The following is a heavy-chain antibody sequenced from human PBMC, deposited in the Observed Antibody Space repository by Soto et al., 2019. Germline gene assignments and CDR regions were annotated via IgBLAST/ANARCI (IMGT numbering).Heavy chain of an antibody. D-gene: IGHD3-9*01. CDR2: ISWDGGST. CDR3: AKDRGGEFYDSYGGRKSYYYGMDV. Sequence: GGSLRLSCAASGFTFDDYTMHWVRQAPGKGLEWVSLISWDGGSTYYADSVKGRFTISRDNSKNSLYLQMNSLRTEDTALYYCAKDRGGEFYDSYGGRKSYYYGMDVWGQGTTVTVSS. J-gene: IGHJ6*02. CDR1: GFTFDDYT. V-gene: IGHV3-43*01.